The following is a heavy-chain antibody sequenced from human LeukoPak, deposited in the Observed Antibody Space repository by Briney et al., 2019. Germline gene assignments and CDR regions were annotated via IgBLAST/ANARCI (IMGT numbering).Heavy chain of an antibody. J-gene: IGHJ4*02. V-gene: IGHV3-33*08. D-gene: IGHD1-14*01. CDR2: IWLDGSAE. CDR1: GGSFSGYY. Sequence: LSLTCAVYGGSFSGYYWSWIRQPPGKGLEWVAIIWLDGSAEYYGDSVKGRFTASRDNSKNTLYLQMDSLRVEDTAVYYCARDLNREDFDYWGQGTLVAVSS. CDR3: ARDLNREDFDY.